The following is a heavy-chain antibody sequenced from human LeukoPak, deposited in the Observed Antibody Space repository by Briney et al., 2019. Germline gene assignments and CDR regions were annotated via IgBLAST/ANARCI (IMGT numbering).Heavy chain of an antibody. CDR1: GDSSNSNY. D-gene: IGHD2-15*01. CDR3: ARLLAGCPGGRCRAHFDY. Sequence: KPSETLSLTCSVSGDSSNSNYWSWMRQPPGKGLEWIGYIYYGGSTNYNPSLKSRVSMSVDTSKNQFSLNLSSVTAADTAVYHCARLLAGCPGGRCRAHFDYWGQGTLVTVSS. J-gene: IGHJ4*02. CDR2: IYYGGST. V-gene: IGHV4-59*01.